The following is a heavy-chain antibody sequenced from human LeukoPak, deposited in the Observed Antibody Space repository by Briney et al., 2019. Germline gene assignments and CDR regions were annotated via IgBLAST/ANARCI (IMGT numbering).Heavy chain of an antibody. CDR3: ARWPRYCSGGSCYHYYYGMDV. CDR1: GFTFSSYS. CDR2: ISSSSSTI. V-gene: IGHV3-48*01. D-gene: IGHD2-15*01. J-gene: IGHJ6*02. Sequence: GGPLRLSCAASGFTFSSYSMNWVRQAPGKGLEWVSYISSSSSTIYYADSVKGRFTISRDNAKNSLYLQMNSLRAEDTAVYYCARWPRYCSGGSCYHYYYGMDVWGQGTTVTVSS.